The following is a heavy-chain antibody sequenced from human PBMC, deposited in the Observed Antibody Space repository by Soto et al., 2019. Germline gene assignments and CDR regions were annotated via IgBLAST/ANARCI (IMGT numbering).Heavy chain of an antibody. CDR1: GYTFTSYA. V-gene: IGHV1-3*01. D-gene: IGHD6-13*01. CDR3: AREYSSSWYGYYYMDV. Sequence: ASVKVSCKASGYTFTSYAMHWVRQAPGQRLEWMGWINAGNGNTKYSQKFQGRVTITRDTSASTAYMELSSLRSEDTAVYYCAREYSSSWYGYYYMDVWGKGTTVTVS. CDR2: INAGNGNT. J-gene: IGHJ6*03.